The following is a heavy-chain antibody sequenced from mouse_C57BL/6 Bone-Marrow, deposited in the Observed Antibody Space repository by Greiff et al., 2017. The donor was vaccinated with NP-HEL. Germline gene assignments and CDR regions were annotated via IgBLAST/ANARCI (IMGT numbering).Heavy chain of an antibody. Sequence: VQRVESGAELVKPGASVKLSCKASGYTFTEYTIHWVKQRSGQGLEWIGWFYPGSGSIKYNEKFKDKATLTADKSSSTVYMELSRLTSEDSAVYFCARHEGDYDYDGYAMDYWGQGTSVTVSS. V-gene: IGHV1-62-2*01. CDR3: ARHEGDYDYDGYAMDY. J-gene: IGHJ4*01. CDR2: FYPGSGSI. CDR1: GYTFTEYT. D-gene: IGHD2-4*01.